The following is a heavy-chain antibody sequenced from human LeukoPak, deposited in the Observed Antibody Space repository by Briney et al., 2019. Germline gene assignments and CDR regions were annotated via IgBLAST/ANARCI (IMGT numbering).Heavy chain of an antibody. CDR3: ARDSYSSGWYGYYYGMDV. CDR2: ICTSGST. CDR1: GDSISSYY. V-gene: IGHV4-4*07. Sequence: PSETLSLTCTVSGDSISSYYWSWIRQPAGKGLEWIGRICTSGSTNYNPSLKSRVTMSGDTSKNQFSLKLSSVTAADTAVYYCARDSYSSGWYGYYYGMDVWGQGTTVTVSS. D-gene: IGHD6-19*01. J-gene: IGHJ6*02.